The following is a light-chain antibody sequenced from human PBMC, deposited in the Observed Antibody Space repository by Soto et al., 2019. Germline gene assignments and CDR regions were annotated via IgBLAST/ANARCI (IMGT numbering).Light chain of an antibody. Sequence: NFMLTQPHSVSESPGKTVTISCTRSSGSIASNSVQWYQQRPGSAPTTVIYESNQRPSGVPDRFSGSTDGSSNSASLTIFGLQTEDEAGYYCQSYDDDFLVFGGGTKVTVL. CDR2: ESN. J-gene: IGLJ2*01. V-gene: IGLV6-57*04. CDR3: QSYDDDFLV. CDR1: SGSIASNS.